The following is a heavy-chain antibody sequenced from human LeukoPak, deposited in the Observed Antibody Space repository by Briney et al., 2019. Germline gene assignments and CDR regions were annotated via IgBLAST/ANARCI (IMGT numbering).Heavy chain of an antibody. CDR1: GFTFSSYA. V-gene: IGHV3-30-3*01. D-gene: IGHD6-19*01. CDR3: ARVLFSSGWYPIHQSSYTDYYYYGMDV. Sequence: PGGSLRLSCAASGFTFSSYAMHWVRQAPGKGLEWVAVISYDGSNKYYADSVKGRFTISRDNAKNSLYLQMNSLRAEDTAVYYCARVLFSSGWYPIHQSSYTDYYYYGMDVWGQGTTVTVSS. CDR2: ISYDGSNK. J-gene: IGHJ6*02.